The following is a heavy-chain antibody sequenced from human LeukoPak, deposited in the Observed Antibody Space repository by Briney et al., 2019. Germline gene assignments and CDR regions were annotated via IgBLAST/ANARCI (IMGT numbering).Heavy chain of an antibody. D-gene: IGHD5-18*01. CDR1: GFTFGDYA. J-gene: IGHJ4*02. CDR2: IRSKAYGGTT. CDR3: TSLSGYSYGYADY. Sequence: GGSLRLSCTASGFTFGDYAMSWVRQAPGKWLEWVGFIRSKAYGGTTEYAASVKGRFTISRDDSKSIAYLQMNSLKTEDTAVYYCTSLSGYSYGYADYWGQGTLVTVSS. V-gene: IGHV3-49*04.